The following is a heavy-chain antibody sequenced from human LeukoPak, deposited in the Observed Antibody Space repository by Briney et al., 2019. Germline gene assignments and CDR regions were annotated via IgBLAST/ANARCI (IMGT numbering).Heavy chain of an antibody. D-gene: IGHD1-14*01. J-gene: IGHJ4*02. V-gene: IGHV1-69*04. Sequence: ASVKVSCKASGGTFSSYAIIWVRQAPGQGLEWMGRIIPILGIANYAQKFQGRVTITADKSTSTAYMELSSLRSEDTAVYYCARVGMGFDYWGQGTLVTVSS. CDR3: ARVGMGFDY. CDR2: IIPILGIA. CDR1: GGTFSSYA.